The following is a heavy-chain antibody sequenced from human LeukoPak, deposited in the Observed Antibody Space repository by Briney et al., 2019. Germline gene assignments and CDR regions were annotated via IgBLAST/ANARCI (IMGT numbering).Heavy chain of an antibody. V-gene: IGHV3-30-3*01. J-gene: IGHJ4*02. D-gene: IGHD6-19*01. Sequence: PGRSLRLSCAASGFTFRSYAMHWVRQAPGKGLERVAVIAYDGSNKYYADSVKGRFTISRDNSTNTLYLQMNSLRAEDTAVYYCAREQGIAVAGRGFDYWGQGTLVTVSS. CDR3: AREQGIAVAGRGFDY. CDR2: IAYDGSNK. CDR1: GFTFRSYA.